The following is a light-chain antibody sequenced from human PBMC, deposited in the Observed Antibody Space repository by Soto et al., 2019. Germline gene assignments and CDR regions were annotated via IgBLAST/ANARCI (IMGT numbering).Light chain of an antibody. J-gene: IGKJ4*01. CDR3: QQYYSSPQT. CDR2: WAS. V-gene: IGKV4-1*01. CDR1: QSVLYSSTNKNY. Sequence: DIVMTQSPDSLAVSLGERATINCKSSQSVLYSSTNKNYLAWYQQKPGQPPKLLIYWASTRESGVPDRFSVSGSGTDFTLTISSLQAEDVAVYYCQQYYSSPQTFGGGTKVEIK.